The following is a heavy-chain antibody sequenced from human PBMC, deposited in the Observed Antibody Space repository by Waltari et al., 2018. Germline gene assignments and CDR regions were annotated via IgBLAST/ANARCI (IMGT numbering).Heavy chain of an antibody. V-gene: IGHV1-8*01. J-gene: IGHJ4*02. CDR1: GYTFTSDD. D-gene: IGHD3-3*01. CDR2: MSPNSGNT. CDR3: ASGSDFWSGYYKRGPFDY. Sequence: QLQLVQSGAEVKNPGASVKVSCQASGYTFTSDDTNWLRQAPGQGREWVGWMSPNSGNTGYEEKKFQGRVTMTKNTSRNTAYMELSSLRSEDTAVYYCASGSDFWSGYYKRGPFDYWGQGTLVTVSS.